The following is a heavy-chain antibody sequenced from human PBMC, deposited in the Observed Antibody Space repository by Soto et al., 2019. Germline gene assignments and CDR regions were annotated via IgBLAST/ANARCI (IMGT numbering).Heavy chain of an antibody. J-gene: IGHJ4*02. V-gene: IGHV4-59*12. CDR1: GGSISSYF. CDR2: VQYGGGT. Sequence: QVQLQESGPGLVKPSETLSLTCTVSGGSISSYFWSWIRQPPGKGLEWIGYVQYGGGTSYNPSLKXXVTISVDTSKNQFSLMLSSVTAAAPAVYYCASQGFWGQGTLVTVSS. CDR3: ASQGF.